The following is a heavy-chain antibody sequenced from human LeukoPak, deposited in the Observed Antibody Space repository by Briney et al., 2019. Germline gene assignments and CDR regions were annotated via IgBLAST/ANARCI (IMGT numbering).Heavy chain of an antibody. Sequence: SETLSLTCTLYGGSISGYFWIWLRKPPGKGLEWIGRIYTSGRTTYNPSLKGRVTMSVDTSKDQFSLKLSSVTAADTAIYYCARATHTIRADYKPCDFWGQGTLVTISS. J-gene: IGHJ4*02. V-gene: IGHV4-4*07. CDR1: GGSISGYF. CDR2: IYTSGRT. CDR3: ARATHTIRADYKPCDF. D-gene: IGHD4-11*01.